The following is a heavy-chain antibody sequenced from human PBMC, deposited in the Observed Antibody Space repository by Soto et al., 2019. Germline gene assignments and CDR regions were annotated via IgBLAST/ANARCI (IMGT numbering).Heavy chain of an antibody. V-gene: IGHV4-39*07. CDR3: ARATVGATNWFDP. CDR2: IYYSGST. Sequence: PSETLSLTCTVSGGSISSSSYYWGWIRQPPGKGLEWIGSIYYSGSTYYNPSLKSRVTISVDTSKNQFSLKLSSVTAADTAVYYCARATVGATNWFDPWGQGTLVTVSS. CDR1: GGSISSSSYY. D-gene: IGHD1-26*01. J-gene: IGHJ5*02.